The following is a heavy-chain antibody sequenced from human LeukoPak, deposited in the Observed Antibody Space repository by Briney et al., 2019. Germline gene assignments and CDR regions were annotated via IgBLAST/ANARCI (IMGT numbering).Heavy chain of an antibody. CDR1: GYTFTDYY. D-gene: IGHD1-26*01. CDR2: INPSGGST. CDR3: ANSGSYHKYYFDY. Sequence: ASVKVSCKASGYTFTDYYIHWVRQAPGQGLEWVGVINPSGGSTGYAQTFQGRVTMTRDTSTSTVYMELSSLRSEDPAVYYCANSGSYHKYYFDYWGQGRLLSVSS. V-gene: IGHV1-46*01. J-gene: IGHJ4*02.